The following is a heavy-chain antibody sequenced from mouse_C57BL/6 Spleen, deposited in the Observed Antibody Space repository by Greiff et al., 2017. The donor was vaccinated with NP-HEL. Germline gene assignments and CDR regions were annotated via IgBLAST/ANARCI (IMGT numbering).Heavy chain of an antibody. J-gene: IGHJ2*01. CDR1: GFTFSSYA. CDR3: TRAGKTGPYYFDY. D-gene: IGHD4-1*01. Sequence: EVKLVESGEGLVKPGGSLKLSCAASGFTFSSYAMSWVRQTPEKRLEWVADISSGGDYTYYADNVKGRFTMSRDNARNTLYLQMSSLKSEDTAMYYCTRAGKTGPYYFDYWGQGTTLTVSS. V-gene: IGHV5-9-1*02. CDR2: ISSGGDYT.